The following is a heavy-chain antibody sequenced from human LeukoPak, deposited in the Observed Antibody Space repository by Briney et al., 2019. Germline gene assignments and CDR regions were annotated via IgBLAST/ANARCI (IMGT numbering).Heavy chain of an antibody. CDR2: IYSSGST. Sequence: SETLSLTCTVSGGSISSYYWSWIRQPPGKGLEWIGYIYSSGSTNYNPSLKSRVTISVDTSKIQFSLKLSSVTAADTAVYYCARAPVGTMYFDYWGQGTLVTVSS. D-gene: IGHD4-23*01. CDR3: ARAPVGTMYFDY. J-gene: IGHJ4*02. V-gene: IGHV4-59*01. CDR1: GGSISSYY.